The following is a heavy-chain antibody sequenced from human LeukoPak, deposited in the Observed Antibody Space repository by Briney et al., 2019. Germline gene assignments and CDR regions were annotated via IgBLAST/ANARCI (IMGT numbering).Heavy chain of an antibody. CDR1: GFAVSSNY. D-gene: IGHD5-18*01. J-gene: IGHJ4*02. V-gene: IGHV3-66*02. CDR3: AAMAPNFDY. Sequence: GGSLRLSCAASGFAVSSNYMSWVRRAPGKGLEWVSVIYSGGSTYYADSVRGRFTISRDNSKNTLYLQMNSLRAEDTAVYYCAAMAPNFDYWGQGTLVTVSS. CDR2: IYSGGST.